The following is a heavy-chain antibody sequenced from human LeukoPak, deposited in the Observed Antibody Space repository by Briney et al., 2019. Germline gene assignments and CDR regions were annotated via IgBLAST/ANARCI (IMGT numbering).Heavy chain of an antibody. V-gene: IGHV3-66*01. CDR2: IYSGGIT. J-gene: IGHJ3*02. CDR1: GFTFSTNY. Sequence: GGSLRLSCAASGFTFSTNYMSWVRQAPGKGLEGVSLIYSGGITQYSDSVKGRFTISRDNSKNTLYLQLTSLRAEDTAVYHCARDGYYDSSGYRKHDGFDIWGQGTLVTVSS. D-gene: IGHD3-22*01. CDR3: ARDGYYDSSGYRKHDGFDI.